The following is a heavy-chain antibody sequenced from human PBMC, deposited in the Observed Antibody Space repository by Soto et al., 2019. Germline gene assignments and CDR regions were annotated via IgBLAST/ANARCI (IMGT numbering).Heavy chain of an antibody. CDR3: ARHFHSSGYYLGFDY. D-gene: IGHD6-19*01. J-gene: IGHJ4*02. V-gene: IGHV1-69*12. CDR2: IIPIFATA. CDR1: GGTFSSYA. Sequence: QVQLVQSGAEVKKPGSSVKVSCKASGGTFSSYAISWVRQAPGQGLEWMGGIIPIFATANYAQKSQGSVTITADESTRTAYMELSSLRSEDTAVYYCARHFHSSGYYLGFDYWGQGTLVTVSS.